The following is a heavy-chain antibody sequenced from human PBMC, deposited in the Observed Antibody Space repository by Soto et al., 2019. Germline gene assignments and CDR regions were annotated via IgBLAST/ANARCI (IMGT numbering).Heavy chain of an antibody. CDR2: IYYSGST. V-gene: IGHV4-39*07. D-gene: IGHD2-2*01. CDR3: ARSSSTSLFFDY. CDR1: GGSIRSSSYY. J-gene: IGHJ4*02. Sequence: SETLSLTCTVSGGSIRSSSYYWGWIRQPPGKGLEWIGSIYYSGSTDYNPSLKSRVTISVDTSKNQFSLKLRSVTAADTAVYYCARSSSTSLFFDYWGQGALVTVSS.